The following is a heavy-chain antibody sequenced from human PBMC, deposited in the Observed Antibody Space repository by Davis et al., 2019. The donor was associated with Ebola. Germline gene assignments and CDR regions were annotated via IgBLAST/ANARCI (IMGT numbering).Heavy chain of an antibody. D-gene: IGHD3-22*01. J-gene: IGHJ4*02. CDR2: ISYDGSNK. V-gene: IGHV3-30*03. Sequence: PGGSLRLSCAASGFTFSSYGMHWVRQAPGKGLEWVAVISYDGSNKYYADSVKGRFTISRDNSKNTLYLQMNSLRAEDTAVYYCARDRGRYYYDSSGYYYLDYWGQGTLVTVSS. CDR1: GFTFSSYG. CDR3: ARDRGRYYYDSSGYYYLDY.